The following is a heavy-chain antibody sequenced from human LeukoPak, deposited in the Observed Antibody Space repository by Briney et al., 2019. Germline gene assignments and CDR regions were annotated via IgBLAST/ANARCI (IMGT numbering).Heavy chain of an antibody. CDR1: GGSISSYY. CDR3: ARDLGPPGFDY. V-gene: IGHV4-59*01. J-gene: IGHJ4*02. Sequence: SETLSLTCTVSGGSISSYYWSWIRQPPGKGLEWIGYIYYSGSTNYNPSLKSRVTISVDTSKNQFSLKLSSVTGADTAVYYCARDLGPPGFDYWGQGTLVTVSS. D-gene: IGHD3-16*01. CDR2: IYYSGST.